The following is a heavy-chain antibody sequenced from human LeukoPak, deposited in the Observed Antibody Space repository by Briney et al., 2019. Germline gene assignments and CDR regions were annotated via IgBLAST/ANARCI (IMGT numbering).Heavy chain of an antibody. V-gene: IGHV4-38-2*02. CDR2: IYHSGST. CDR3: ARVCASSGDCLFDY. J-gene: IGHJ4*02. CDR1: GYSISSGYY. Sequence: SETLSLTCTVSGYSISSGYYWGWLRQPPGKGLEWVGSIYHSGSTYYNPSLKRRATISVDTSKNHFPLKLSSVPAADTAVYYCARVCASSGDCLFDYWGQGTLVTVSS. D-gene: IGHD2-21*01.